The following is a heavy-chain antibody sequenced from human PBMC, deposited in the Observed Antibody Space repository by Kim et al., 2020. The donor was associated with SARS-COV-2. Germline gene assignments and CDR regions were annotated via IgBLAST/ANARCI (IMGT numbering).Heavy chain of an antibody. CDR1: GFTFSSYA. CDR2: ISYDGSNK. V-gene: IGHV3-30-3*01. J-gene: IGHJ4*02. CDR3: ARRNEDSGSYLDPYFDY. Sequence: GGSLRLSCAASGFTFSSYAMHWVRQAPGKGLEWVAVISYDGSNKYYADSVKGRFTISRDNSKNTLYLQMNSLRAEDTAVYYCARRNEDSGSYLDPYFDYWGQGTLVTVSS. D-gene: IGHD1-26*01.